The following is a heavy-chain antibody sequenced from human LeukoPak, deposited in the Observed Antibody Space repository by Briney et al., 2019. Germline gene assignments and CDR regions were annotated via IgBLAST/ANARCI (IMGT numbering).Heavy chain of an antibody. CDR3: AKSIAAAGYYFDY. J-gene: IGHJ4*02. V-gene: IGHV3-48*03. D-gene: IGHD6-13*01. CDR1: GFTFSSYE. Sequence: GGSLRLSCAASGFTFSSYEMNWVRQAPGKGLEWVSYISSSGSTIYYADSVKGRFTISRDNSKNTLYLQMNSLRAEDTAVYYCAKSIAAAGYYFDYWGQGTLVTVSS. CDR2: ISSSGSTI.